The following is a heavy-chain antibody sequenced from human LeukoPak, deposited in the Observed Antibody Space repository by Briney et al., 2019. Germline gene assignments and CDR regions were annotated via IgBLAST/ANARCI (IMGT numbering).Heavy chain of an antibody. J-gene: IGHJ6*03. D-gene: IGHD2-2*01. CDR3: ARDRESSYYYYMDV. CDR1: GYTFTSYG. Sequence: ASVKVSCKASGYTFTSYGISWVRQAPGQGLEWMGWISAYNGIANYAQNLQGRVTMTTDTSTTTAYMELRSLRSDDTAVYYCARDRESSYYYYMDVWGKGTTVTVSS. V-gene: IGHV1-18*01. CDR2: ISAYNGIA.